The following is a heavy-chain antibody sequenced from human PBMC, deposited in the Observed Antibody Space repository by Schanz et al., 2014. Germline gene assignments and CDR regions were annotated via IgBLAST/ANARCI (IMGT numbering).Heavy chain of an antibody. CDR1: RSTFSSYT. Sequence: QVQLVQSGAEVKKPGSSVKVSCKASRSTFSSYTISWVRQARGQGLEWVGKIIPVLNIATYAQRFQGRVTMTRNTSISTAYMELSSLRSEDTAVYYCARLGTGMAVAGSVIDSYYYYMDVWGEGTTVTVSS. D-gene: IGHD6-19*01. CDR3: ARLGTGMAVAGSVIDSYYYYMDV. CDR2: IIPVLNIA. J-gene: IGHJ6*03. V-gene: IGHV1-69*02.